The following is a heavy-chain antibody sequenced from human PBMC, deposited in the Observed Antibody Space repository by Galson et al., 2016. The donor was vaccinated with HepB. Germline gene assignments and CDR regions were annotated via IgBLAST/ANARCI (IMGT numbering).Heavy chain of an antibody. J-gene: IGHJ4*02. CDR1: GFPFSSFA. CDR3: AKDFPGFDA. CDR2: LSDSGFSI. V-gene: IGHV3-23*01. Sequence: SLRLSCAASGFPFSSFAMSWVRQAPGKGLEWVSALSDSGFSIYYADSVKGRFTISRDNSRKTVYLQMRSLRVEDTAIYYCAKDFPGFDAWGQGTLVSVS.